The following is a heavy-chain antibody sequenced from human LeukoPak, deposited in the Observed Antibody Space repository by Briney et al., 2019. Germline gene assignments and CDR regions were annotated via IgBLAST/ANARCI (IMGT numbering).Heavy chain of an antibody. D-gene: IGHD3-3*01. CDR2: IYYSGST. Sequence: SETLSLTCTVSGGSISSYYWSWIRQPPGKGLEWIGYIYYSGSTNYNPSLKSRVTISVDTSKNQFSLKLSSVTAADTAVYYCARDYEWSRDAFDIWGQGTMVTVSS. CDR1: GGSISSYY. J-gene: IGHJ3*02. V-gene: IGHV4-59*01. CDR3: ARDYEWSRDAFDI.